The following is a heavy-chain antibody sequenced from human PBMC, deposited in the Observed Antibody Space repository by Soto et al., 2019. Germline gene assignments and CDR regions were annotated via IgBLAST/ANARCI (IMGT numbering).Heavy chain of an antibody. J-gene: IGHJ6*02. V-gene: IGHV3-33*01. CDR3: ARDRGDSSSWETFYYYYGMDV. Sequence: GGSLRLSCAASGFTFSSYGMHWVRQAPGKGLEWVAVIWYDGSNKYYADSVKGRFTISRDNSKNTLYLQMNSLRAEDTAVYYCARDRGDSSSWETFYYYYGMDVWGQGTTVTVSS. CDR2: IWYDGSNK. D-gene: IGHD6-13*01. CDR1: GFTFSSYG.